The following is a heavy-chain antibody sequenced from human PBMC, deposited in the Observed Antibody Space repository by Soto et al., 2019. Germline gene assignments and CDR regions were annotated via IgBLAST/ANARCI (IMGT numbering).Heavy chain of an antibody. CDR2: INPNSGGT. D-gene: IGHD3-22*01. CDR3: ARGHYYDSSGYRPNYYYYYGMDV. CDR1: GYTFTGYY. V-gene: IGHV1-2*02. J-gene: IGHJ6*02. Sequence: ASVKVSCKASGYTFTGYYMHWVRQAPGQGLEWMGWINPNSGGTNYAQKFQGRVTMTRDTSISTAYMELSRLRSDDTAVYYCARGHYYDSSGYRPNYYYYYGMDVWGLGTTVTVSS.